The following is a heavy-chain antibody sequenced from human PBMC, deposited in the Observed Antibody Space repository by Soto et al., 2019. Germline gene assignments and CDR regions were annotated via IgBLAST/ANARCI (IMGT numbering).Heavy chain of an antibody. J-gene: IGHJ4*02. CDR1: GGSVTSDEDY. CDR2: ISNSGST. D-gene: IGHD5-18*01. CDR3: ATESGSTYGYFDH. V-gene: IGHV4-30-4*01. Sequence: PSETLSRTCTVSGGSVTSDEDYWTWIRQSRGKGLEWIGYISNSGSTGYNPSLKTRLSMSVDRSKNQFTLRLTSVTAADTAVYFCATESGSTYGYFDHWGQGTQVTVSS.